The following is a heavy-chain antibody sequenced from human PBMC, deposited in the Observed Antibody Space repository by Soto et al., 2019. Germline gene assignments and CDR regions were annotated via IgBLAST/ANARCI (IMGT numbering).Heavy chain of an antibody. CDR3: ARHLGGCFGVECSPSAF. J-gene: IGHJ6*03. CDR1: GASIGRYD. V-gene: IGHV4-59*01. D-gene: IGHD3-16*01. CDR2: LYNTGST. Sequence: SETLSLTCTVAGASIGRYDWSWIRQSPGKGLEWIGYLYNTGSTIYNPSLKSRVTISVDTSKNQFSLKMNSVTAADTAVYYFARHLGGCFGVECSPSAFGGKGTTVPVS.